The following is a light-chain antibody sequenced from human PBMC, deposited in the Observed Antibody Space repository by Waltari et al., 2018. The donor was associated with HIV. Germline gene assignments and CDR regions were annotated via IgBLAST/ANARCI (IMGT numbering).Light chain of an antibody. CDR2: DVT. CDR1: SSDVGGYNY. Sequence: QSALTQPRSVSGSPGQSVTIPCTGTSSDVGGYNYVSWYHQHPGNAPKLMIYDVTKRPSGVPDRFSGSKSGNTASLTISGLQAEDEADYFCCSYAGGYTLVFGGGTKLTVL. V-gene: IGLV2-11*01. J-gene: IGLJ3*02. CDR3: CSYAGGYTLV.